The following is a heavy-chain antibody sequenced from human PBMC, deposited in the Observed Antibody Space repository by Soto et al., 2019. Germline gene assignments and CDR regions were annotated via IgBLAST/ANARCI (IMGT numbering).Heavy chain of an antibody. CDR1: GFNFSGSA. D-gene: IGHD2-2*02. CDR3: NRGQGAPIGDYYDHGMDV. V-gene: IGHV3-73*02. Sequence: EVHLVESGGGSVQPGGSLKLSCAASGFNFSGSAIHWVRQASGRGLEWIGRIRSRANNYATSSAASVKGRFKFSRDDSKNTAYLQMSTLKTEDTAVYYCNRGQGAPIGDYYDHGMDVWGQGTTVTVSS. CDR2: IRSRANNYAT. J-gene: IGHJ6*02.